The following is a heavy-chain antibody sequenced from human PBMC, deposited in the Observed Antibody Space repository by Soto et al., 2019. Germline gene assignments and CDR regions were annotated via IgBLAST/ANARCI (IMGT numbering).Heavy chain of an antibody. Sequence: QVQLVESGGGVVQPGMSPRLSCAASGLTFDIFAMHWVRQAPGKGLEWVAVISFDGSSAHYADSVEGRFTISRDNSKSTMYMQMDSAWPEDTAVYYCATGHATTWFQYGLDVWGQGTAVIVFS. D-gene: IGHD3-9*01. J-gene: IGHJ6*02. CDR1: GLTFDIFA. CDR2: ISFDGSSA. CDR3: ATGHATTWFQYGLDV. V-gene: IGHV3-30-3*01.